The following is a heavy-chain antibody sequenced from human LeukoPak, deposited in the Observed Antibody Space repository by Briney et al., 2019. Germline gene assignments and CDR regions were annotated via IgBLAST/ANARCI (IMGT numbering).Heavy chain of an antibody. CDR3: ARAKPKNMVRGLIMRRESRYYFDY. D-gene: IGHD3-10*01. CDR2: IYSGGST. J-gene: IGHJ4*02. Sequence: LPGGSLRLSCAASGFTVSSNYMSWVRQAPGKGLEWVSVIYSGGSTYYADSVEGRFTISRDNSKSTLYIQMNSLRAEDTAVYYCARAKPKNMVRGLIMRRESRYYFDYWGQGTLVTVSS. V-gene: IGHV3-53*01. CDR1: GFTVSSNY.